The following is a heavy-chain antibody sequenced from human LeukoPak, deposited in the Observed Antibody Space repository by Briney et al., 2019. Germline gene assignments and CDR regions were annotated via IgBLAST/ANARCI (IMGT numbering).Heavy chain of an antibody. D-gene: IGHD3-3*01. CDR1: GGSISSSSYY. CDR2: IYYSGST. V-gene: IGHV4-39*01. J-gene: IGHJ5*02. CDR3: ARHVRHDFWSGRGDWFDP. Sequence: PETLSLTCTVSGGSISSSSYYWGWIRQPPGKGLEWIGSIYYSGSTYYNPSLKSRVTISVDTSKNQFSLKLSSVTAADTAAYYCARHVRHDFWSGRGDWFDPWGQGTLVTVSS.